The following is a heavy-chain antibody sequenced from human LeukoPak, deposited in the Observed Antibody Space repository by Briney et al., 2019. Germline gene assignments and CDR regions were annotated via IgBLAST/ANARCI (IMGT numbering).Heavy chain of an antibody. CDR3: ARGGKLTTWGWFDP. CDR1: GYTFTSYA. CDR2: IIPIFGTA. J-gene: IGHJ5*02. V-gene: IGHV1-69*13. D-gene: IGHD4-17*01. Sequence: VASVKVSCKASGYTFTSYAMNWVRQAPGQGLEWMGGIIPIFGTANYAQKFQGRVTITADESTSTAYMELSSLRSEDTAVYYCARGGKLTTWGWFDPWGQGTLVTVSS.